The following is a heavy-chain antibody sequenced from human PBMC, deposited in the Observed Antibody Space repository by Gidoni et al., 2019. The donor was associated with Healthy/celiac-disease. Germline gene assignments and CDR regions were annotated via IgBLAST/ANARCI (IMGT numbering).Heavy chain of an antibody. CDR2: IIPIFGTA. J-gene: IGHJ3*02. V-gene: IGHV1-69*06. CDR3: ARVGTDIVVVVAATRGAFDI. CDR1: GGTFSSSA. Sequence: QVQLVQSGAEVKKPGSSVKVSCKASGGTFSSSAISWVRQAPGQGLEWMGWIIPIFGTANYEQKCQGRVTITADKSTSTAYMELSSLRSEDTAVYYCARVGTDIVVVVAATRGAFDIWGQGTMVTVSS. D-gene: IGHD2-15*01.